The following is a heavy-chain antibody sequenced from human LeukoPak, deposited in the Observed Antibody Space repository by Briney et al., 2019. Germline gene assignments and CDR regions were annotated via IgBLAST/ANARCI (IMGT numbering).Heavy chain of an antibody. CDR2: IYHSGST. Sequence: SETLSLTCTVSGYSISSGYYWGWIRQPPGKGLEWIGNIYHSGSTYYNPSLKSRVTISVDTSKNQFSLKVSSVTAADTAVYYCARENNRRYDYWGQGILVTVSS. CDR3: ARENNRRYDY. CDR1: GYSISSGYY. J-gene: IGHJ4*02. D-gene: IGHD1/OR15-1a*01. V-gene: IGHV4-38-2*02.